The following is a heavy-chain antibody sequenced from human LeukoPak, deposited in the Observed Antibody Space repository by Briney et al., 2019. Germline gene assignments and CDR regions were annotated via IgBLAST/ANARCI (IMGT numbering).Heavy chain of an antibody. J-gene: IGHJ4*02. CDR1: VFTFSSYG. D-gene: IGHD1-26*01. CDR2: ISCSGGST. CDR3: AKAGIWSYPGH. Sequence: PGGTLRLSCAASVFTFSSYGMSGARQAPGKGLEWVSAISCSGGSTFYADSVKGRFNISRNNYKNPLYPQMNRRSSEDTAVLHFAKAGIWSYPGHWGQGTLVTVSS. V-gene: IGHV3-23*01.